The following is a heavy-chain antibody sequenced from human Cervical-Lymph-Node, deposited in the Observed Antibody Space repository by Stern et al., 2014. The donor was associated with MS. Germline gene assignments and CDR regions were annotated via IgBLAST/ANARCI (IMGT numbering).Heavy chain of an antibody. CDR1: GFTFGRHS. Sequence: QVQLVQSGGGVVQPGRSLRLSCATSGFTFGRHSMHWVRQAPGKGLEWVAIISSDGSSQHYADSVKGRFTISRDNSNNTLHLQMNSLRVEDTAMYYCARPAAARYFDYWGQGSQVTVSS. CDR3: ARPAAARYFDY. J-gene: IGHJ4*02. V-gene: IGHV3-30-3*01. D-gene: IGHD6-25*01. CDR2: ISSDGSSQ.